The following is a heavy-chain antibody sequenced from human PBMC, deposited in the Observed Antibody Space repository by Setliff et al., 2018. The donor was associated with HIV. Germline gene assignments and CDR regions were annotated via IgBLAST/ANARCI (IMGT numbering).Heavy chain of an antibody. CDR1: GFTFTNAR. Sequence: PGGSLRLSCAASGFTFTNARMSWVRQAPGKGLEWVGRIKSKTDGETEDYAAPVKGRFTISRDDSRSTLYLQMNSLITEDTALYYCTTAVAQNWYGSGNENYWGQGTLVTVSS. V-gene: IGHV3-15*01. CDR2: IKSKTDGETE. CDR3: TTAVAQNWYGSGNENY. D-gene: IGHD3-10*01. J-gene: IGHJ4*02.